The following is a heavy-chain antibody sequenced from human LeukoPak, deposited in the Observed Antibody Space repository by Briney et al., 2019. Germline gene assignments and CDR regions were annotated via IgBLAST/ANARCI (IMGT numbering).Heavy chain of an antibody. Sequence: GGSLRLSCAASGFTFSSYSMNWVRQAPGKGLEWVSYISSSSSTIYYADSVKGRFTISRDNAKNSLYLQMNSLRAEDTAVYYCARGGRWLQSGIDYWGQGTLVTVSS. CDR3: ARGGRWLQSGIDY. D-gene: IGHD5-24*01. CDR2: ISSSSSTI. J-gene: IGHJ4*02. CDR1: GFTFSSYS. V-gene: IGHV3-48*01.